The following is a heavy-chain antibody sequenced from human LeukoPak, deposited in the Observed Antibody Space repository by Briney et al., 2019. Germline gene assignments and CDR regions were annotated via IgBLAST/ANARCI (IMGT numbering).Heavy chain of an antibody. CDR2: ISTDGSSK. CDR3: VRRNFNGGIDY. J-gene: IGHJ4*02. Sequence: GGSLRLSCAASGLTFSSYWMHWVRQAPGKGLGWVSRISTDGSSKKYADFVEGRFTISRDNAKNTLYPQMNSLRAEDTAAHYCVRRNFNGGIDYWGQGTLVTGSS. CDR1: GLTFSSYW. V-gene: IGHV3-74*01.